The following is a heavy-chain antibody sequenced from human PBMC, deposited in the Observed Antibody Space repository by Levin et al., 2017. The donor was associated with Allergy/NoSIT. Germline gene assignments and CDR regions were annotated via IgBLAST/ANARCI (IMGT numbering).Heavy chain of an antibody. Sequence: PSQTLSLTCTVSGGSISSYYWSWIRQPPGKGLEWIGYIYYSGSTNYNPSLKSRITISVDTSKNQFSLKLSSVTAADTAVYYCARGGHFDWFNLDYWGQGTLVTVSS. CDR1: GGSISSYY. CDR3: ARGGHFDWFNLDY. V-gene: IGHV4-59*01. CDR2: IYYSGST. J-gene: IGHJ4*02. D-gene: IGHD3-9*01.